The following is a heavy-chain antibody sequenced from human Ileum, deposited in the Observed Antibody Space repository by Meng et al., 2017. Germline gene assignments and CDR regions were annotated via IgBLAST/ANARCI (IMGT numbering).Heavy chain of an antibody. CDR2: FHPGSGA. D-gene: IGHD2-21*01. Sequence: QVPLQEPGPGLVTPSGTLSLTCAVSGGSISSGTWWSWVRQPPGKGLQWIGEFHPGSGATYNPSLKARVTISVDTSMQQFSLQLTSVTAADTAVYYCAKNGAYCLESWGQGTLVTVSS. CDR1: GGSISSGTW. CDR3: AKNGAYCLES. V-gene: IGHV4-4*02. J-gene: IGHJ4*02.